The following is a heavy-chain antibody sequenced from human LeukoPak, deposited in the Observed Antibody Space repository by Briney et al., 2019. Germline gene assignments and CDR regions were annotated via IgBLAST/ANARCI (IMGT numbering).Heavy chain of an antibody. V-gene: IGHV1-2*06. CDR3: ARDLGGIPFDY. CDR2: INPNSGGT. Sequence: ASVKVSCKASGYTFTGYYMHWVRQAPGQGLEWVGRINPNSGGTNYTQKFQGRVTMTRDTSISTAYMGLSRLRSDDTAVYYCARDLGGIPFDYWGQGTLVTVSS. D-gene: IGHD3-16*01. J-gene: IGHJ4*02. CDR1: GYTFTGYY.